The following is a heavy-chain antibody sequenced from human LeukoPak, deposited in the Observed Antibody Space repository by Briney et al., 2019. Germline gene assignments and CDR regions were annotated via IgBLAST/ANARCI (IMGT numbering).Heavy chain of an antibody. CDR2: IKQDGSEE. V-gene: IGHV3-7*01. Sequence: PGRSLRLSCAASGFTFSTYAVHWVRQPPGKGLEWVANIKQDGSEEYYVDSVKGRFTISRDNAKNSLILQMNSLRAEDTAVYYCARALDYFGPGRIDYWGQGNLVTVSS. CDR3: ARALDYFGPGRIDY. J-gene: IGHJ4*02. D-gene: IGHD3-10*01. CDR1: GFTFSTYA.